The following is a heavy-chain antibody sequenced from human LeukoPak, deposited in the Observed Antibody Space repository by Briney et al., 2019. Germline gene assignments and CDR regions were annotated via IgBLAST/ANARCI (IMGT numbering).Heavy chain of an antibody. D-gene: IGHD3-3*01. Sequence: GGSLRLSCAASGFTFSSYAMSWVRQAPGKGLEWVSAISGSGGSTYYADSVKGRFTISRDNSKNTLYLQMSSLRSEDTAVYYCASGGTGDFWSGYYTWFDPWGQGTLVTVSS. J-gene: IGHJ5*02. V-gene: IGHV3-23*01. CDR2: ISGSGGST. CDR3: ASGGTGDFWSGYYTWFDP. CDR1: GFTFSSYA.